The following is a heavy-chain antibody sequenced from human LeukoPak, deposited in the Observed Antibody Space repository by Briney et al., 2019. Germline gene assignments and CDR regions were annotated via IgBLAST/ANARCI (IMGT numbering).Heavy chain of an antibody. J-gene: IGHJ4*02. V-gene: IGHV3-21*06. Sequence: GGSLRLSCAASGFTFSSYSMNWVRQAPGKGLEWVSSISSPSSYIYYADSVKGRFTISRDNAKNSLYLQMNSLRAEDTAVYYCAREDYYDSSGYDYWGQGTLVTVSS. D-gene: IGHD3-22*01. CDR2: ISSPSSYI. CDR3: AREDYYDSSGYDY. CDR1: GFTFSSYS.